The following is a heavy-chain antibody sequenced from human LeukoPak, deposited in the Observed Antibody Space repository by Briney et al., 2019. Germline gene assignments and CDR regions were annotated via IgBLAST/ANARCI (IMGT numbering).Heavy chain of an antibody. CDR3: ATLRRNFEY. CDR1: VYTFTGYY. V-gene: IGHV1-2*02. D-gene: IGHD4-17*01. J-gene: IGHJ4*02. Sequence: ASVKVSCKASVYTFTGYYMHWVRQAPGQGLEWMGWINPNSGGTNYAQKIQGRVTMTRDTSISTPYMELSRLRSDDTAVYYCATLRRNFEYWGQGTLVTVSS. CDR2: INPNSGGT.